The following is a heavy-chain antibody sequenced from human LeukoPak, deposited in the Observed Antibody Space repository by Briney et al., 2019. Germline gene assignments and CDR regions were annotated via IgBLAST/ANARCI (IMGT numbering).Heavy chain of an antibody. Sequence: PSETLSLTCTVSGGSISSTSYYWGWIRQSPGKGLEWIGSIYYSGTTYYNPSLKSRVTISVDTSKNQFSLKLSSVTAADTAVYYCSGRGYSYMEVWGKGTTVTVSS. CDR2: IYYSGTT. CDR3: SGRGYSYMEV. V-gene: IGHV4-39*01. J-gene: IGHJ6*03. CDR1: GGSISSTSYY.